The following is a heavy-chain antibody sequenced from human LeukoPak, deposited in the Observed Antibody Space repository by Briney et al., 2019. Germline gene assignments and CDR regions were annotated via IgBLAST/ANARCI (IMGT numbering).Heavy chain of an antibody. CDR1: GYTFTSYG. J-gene: IGHJ4*02. CDR2: ISAYSGNT. CDR3: ASSGKYQLLPFY. D-gene: IGHD2-2*01. V-gene: IGHV1-18*01. Sequence: ASVKVSCKASGYTFTSYGISWVRQAPGQGLEWMGWISAYSGNTNYAQKLQGRVTMTTDTSTSTAYMELRSLRSDDTAVYYCASSGKYQLLPFYWGQGTLVTVSS.